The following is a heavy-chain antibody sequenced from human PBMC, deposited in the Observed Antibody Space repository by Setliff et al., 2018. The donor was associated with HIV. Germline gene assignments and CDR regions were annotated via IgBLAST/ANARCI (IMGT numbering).Heavy chain of an antibody. Sequence: SETLSLTCAVSGHSISSGYFCGWIRQTPGKGLEWIGNIYQSGNAYYNPSLKSRVTISVDTSRSRFSLKLSSVTAADTAVYYCVTGYNSVWYSVFWGQGILVTVSS. J-gene: IGHJ4*02. CDR1: GHSISSGYF. CDR2: IYQSGNA. V-gene: IGHV4-38-2*01. CDR3: VTGYNSVWYSVF. D-gene: IGHD6-13*01.